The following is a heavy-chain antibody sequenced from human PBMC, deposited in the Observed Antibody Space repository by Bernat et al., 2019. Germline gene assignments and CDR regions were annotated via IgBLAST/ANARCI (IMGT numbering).Heavy chain of an antibody. D-gene: IGHD5-12*01. CDR2: IYYSGST. CDR3: ARYDGYEGKYYFDY. CDR1: GGSVSSGSYY. Sequence: QVQLQESGPGLVKPSETLSLTCTVSGGSVSSGSYYWSWIRQPPGKGLEWIGYIYYSGSTNYNPSLKSRVTISVDTSKNQFSLKLSSVTAADTAVYDCARYDGYEGKYYFDYWGQGTLVTVSS. J-gene: IGHJ4*02. V-gene: IGHV4-61*01.